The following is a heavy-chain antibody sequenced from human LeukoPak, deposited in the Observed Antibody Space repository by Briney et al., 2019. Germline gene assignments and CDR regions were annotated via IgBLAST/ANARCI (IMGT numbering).Heavy chain of an antibody. V-gene: IGHV1-2*04. CDR2: INPNSGGT. Sequence: GGSVKVSCKASGYTFTGYYMHWVRQAPGQGREWMGWINPNSGGTNYAQKFQGWVTMTRDTSISTAYMELSRLRSDDTAVYYCARGKYCGGDCLDAGLAAFDIWGQGTMVTVSS. J-gene: IGHJ3*02. CDR3: ARGKYCGGDCLDAGLAAFDI. CDR1: GYTFTGYY. D-gene: IGHD2-21*02.